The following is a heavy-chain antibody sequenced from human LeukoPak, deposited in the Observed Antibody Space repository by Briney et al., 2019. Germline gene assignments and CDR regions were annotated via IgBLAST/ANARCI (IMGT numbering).Heavy chain of an antibody. CDR1: GFTFSYYW. J-gene: IGHJ4*02. CDR2: IRQDGAEK. Sequence: GGSLRLSCAASGFTFSYYWMHWVRQAPGKGLEWVANIRQDGAEKYYVDSVKGRFTISRDNAKNSVYLEMNSLRVEDTAVYFCARAPYYESSGPLWGQGTLVTVSS. V-gene: IGHV3-7*01. CDR3: ARAPYYESSGPL. D-gene: IGHD3-22*01.